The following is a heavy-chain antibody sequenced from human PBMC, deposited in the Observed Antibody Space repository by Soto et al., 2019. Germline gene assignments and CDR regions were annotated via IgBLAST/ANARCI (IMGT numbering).Heavy chain of an antibody. J-gene: IGHJ4*02. CDR1: GFTFSSYG. CDR3: AREFYYDSSGYYYLSLPDY. V-gene: IGHV3-33*01. CDR2: IWYDGSNK. D-gene: IGHD3-22*01. Sequence: GGSLRLSCAASGFTFSSYGMHWVRQAPGKGLEWVAVIWYDGSNKYYADSVKGRFTISRDNSKNTLYLQMNSLRAEDTAVYYCAREFYYDSSGYYYLSLPDYWGQGTLVTVSS.